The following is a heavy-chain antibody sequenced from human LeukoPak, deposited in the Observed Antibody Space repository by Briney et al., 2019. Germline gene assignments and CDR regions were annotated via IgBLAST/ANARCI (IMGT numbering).Heavy chain of an antibody. D-gene: IGHD5-12*01. CDR2: IKEDGSRE. CDR1: GFTFSTYW. Sequence: GGSLRLSCAASGFTFSTYWMTWVRQAPGKGLEGVANIKEDGSREYYVDSVKGRFTISRDNAKNSLYLQMASLTAEDTAVYYCARDSPGYGAYVSWGQGTLVSVSS. J-gene: IGHJ1*01. CDR3: ARDSPGYGAYVS. V-gene: IGHV3-7*01.